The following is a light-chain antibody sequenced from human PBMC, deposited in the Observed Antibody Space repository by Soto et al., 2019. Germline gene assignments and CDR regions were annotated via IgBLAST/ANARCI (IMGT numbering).Light chain of an antibody. CDR1: QSLSNK. Sequence: EIVMTQSPATLSLSPGERASLSCRASQSLSNKLAWYQQKPDQAPRLLIYGASTRATDIPVRFSAGGSGTEFTLTISSLQSEDFAVYYCQQYDNWPLTFGGGTKVDIK. CDR3: QQYDNWPLT. CDR2: GAS. J-gene: IGKJ4*01. V-gene: IGKV3-15*01.